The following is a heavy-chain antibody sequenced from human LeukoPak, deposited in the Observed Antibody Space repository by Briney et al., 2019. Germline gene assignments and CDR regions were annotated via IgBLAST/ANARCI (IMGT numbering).Heavy chain of an antibody. Sequence: ASVKVSCKVSGYTLTELSMHWVRQAPGKGLEWMGGFDPEDGETIYAQKFQGRVTMTEDTSTDTAYMELSSLRSEDTAVYYCATSTYYSYGINWSDPWGQGTLVTVSS. D-gene: IGHD5-18*01. J-gene: IGHJ5*02. CDR1: GYTLTELS. V-gene: IGHV1-24*01. CDR3: ATSTYYSYGINWSDP. CDR2: FDPEDGET.